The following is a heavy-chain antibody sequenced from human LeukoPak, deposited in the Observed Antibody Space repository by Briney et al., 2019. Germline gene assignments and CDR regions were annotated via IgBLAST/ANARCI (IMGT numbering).Heavy chain of an antibody. CDR1: GFTFSSYA. Sequence: GGSLRLSCAASGFTFSSYAMHWVRQAPGKGLEWVVVISYDGSNKYYADSVKGRFTISRDNSKNTLYLQMNSLRAEDTAVYYCARDRQLVVITIGYFDYWGQGTLVTVSS. V-gene: IGHV3-30*01. CDR3: ARDRQLVVITIGYFDY. CDR2: ISYDGSNK. D-gene: IGHD3-22*01. J-gene: IGHJ4*02.